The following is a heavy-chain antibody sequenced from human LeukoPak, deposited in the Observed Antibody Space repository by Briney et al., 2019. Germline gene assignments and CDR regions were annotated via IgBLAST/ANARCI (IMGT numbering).Heavy chain of an antibody. CDR2: ISGGGST. CDR3: AKSSPHNIVVVVSATLNPFDY. D-gene: IGHD2-15*01. CDR1: GFTFSSYA. J-gene: IGHJ4*02. V-gene: IGHV3-23*01. Sequence: PGGSLRLSCAASGFTFSSYAMSWVRQAPGKGLEWVSGISGGGSTYYADSVKGRFTISRDNSENTLFLQMNSLRAEDTAVYYCAKSSPHNIVVVVSATLNPFDYWGQGTLVTVSS.